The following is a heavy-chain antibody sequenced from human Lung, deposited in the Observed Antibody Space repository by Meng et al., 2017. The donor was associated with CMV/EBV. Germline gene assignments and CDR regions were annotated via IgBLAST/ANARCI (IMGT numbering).Heavy chain of an antibody. D-gene: IGHD2-2*01. CDR3: ARGGTRRNWFDP. CDR2: INPSGGST. J-gene: IGHJ5*02. V-gene: IGHV1-46*01. Sequence: ASVXVSCKASGYTFTSYYMHWVRQAPGQGLEWMGIINPSGGSTSYAQKFQGRVTMTRDTSTSTVYMELSSLRSEDTAVYYCARGGTRRNWFDPLGQGTLVTFSS. CDR1: GYTFTSYY.